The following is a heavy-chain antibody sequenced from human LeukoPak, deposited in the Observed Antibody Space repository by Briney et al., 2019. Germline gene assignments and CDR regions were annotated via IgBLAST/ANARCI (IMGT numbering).Heavy chain of an antibody. CDR1: GGSISSYY. V-gene: IGHV4-59*01. CDR3: AREYYYGSGSSPLGYYYGMDV. D-gene: IGHD3-10*01. J-gene: IGHJ6*02. CDR2: IYYSGST. Sequence: SETLSLTCTVSGGSISSYYWSWIRQPPGKGLEWIGYIYYSGSTNYNPSLKSRVTIPVDTSKNQFSLKLSSVTAADTAVYYCAREYYYGSGSSPLGYYYGMDVWGQGTTVTVSS.